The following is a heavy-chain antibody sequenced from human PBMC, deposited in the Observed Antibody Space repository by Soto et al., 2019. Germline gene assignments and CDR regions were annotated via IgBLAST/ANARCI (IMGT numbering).Heavy chain of an antibody. CDR3: ARGRKGYSGSWYVD. J-gene: IGHJ4*02. Sequence: QVQLQQWGAGLLKPSETLSLTCAVYGGSFSGYCWSWIRQPPGKGLEWIGEINHSGSTNYNPSLKSRVTISVYTSKNHFSLKLSSVTAADTAVYYCARGRKGYSGSWYVDWGQGTLVTVSS. V-gene: IGHV4-34*01. CDR2: INHSGST. D-gene: IGHD6-13*01. CDR1: GGSFSGYC.